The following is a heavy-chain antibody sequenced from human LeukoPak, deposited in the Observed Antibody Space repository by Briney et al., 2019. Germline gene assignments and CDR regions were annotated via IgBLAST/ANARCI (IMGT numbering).Heavy chain of an antibody. J-gene: IGHJ4*02. CDR3: TTGLTSIVVVTALRILDY. V-gene: IGHV3-15*01. Sequence: GGSLRLSCAASGFTFSNAWMTWVRQAPGKGLEWVGRIKSKTDGGTTDYAAPVKGRFTISRDDSKNTLYLQMNSLKTEDTAVYYCTTGLTSIVVVTALRILDYWGLGTLVTVSS. CDR1: GFTFSNAW. D-gene: IGHD2-21*02. CDR2: IKSKTDGGTT.